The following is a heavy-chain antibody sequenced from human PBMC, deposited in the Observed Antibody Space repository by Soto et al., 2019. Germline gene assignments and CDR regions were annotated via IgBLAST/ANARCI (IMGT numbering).Heavy chain of an antibody. D-gene: IGHD3-22*01. CDR1: GFTFSSYA. V-gene: IGHV3-30-3*01. CDR3: ARGQDGSGYYLQY. J-gene: IGHJ4*02. CDR2: ILYDGSNK. Sequence: QVQLVESGGGVVQPGRSLSLSCAASGFTFSSYAMHWVRQAPGKGLEWVAVILYDGSNKYYADSVKGRFTISRDNSKNTLYLQMNSLRAEDTAVYYCARGQDGSGYYLQYWGQGTLVTVSS.